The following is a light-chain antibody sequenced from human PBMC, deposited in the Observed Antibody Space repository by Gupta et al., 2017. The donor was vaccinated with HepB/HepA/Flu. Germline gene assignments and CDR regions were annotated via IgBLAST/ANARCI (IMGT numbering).Light chain of an antibody. CDR2: KTS. J-gene: IGKJ1*01. CDR3: QHENNSPRT. CDR1: QNTGYW. Sequence: DTQMTQSPSTLSASVGDRVTITCRASQNTGYWLAWFQQKPGKAPNLLISKTSTLESGVPSRFSGSGSGTEFTLTISSLQPDDFATYYCQHENNSPRTFGQGTKVEIK. V-gene: IGKV1-5*03.